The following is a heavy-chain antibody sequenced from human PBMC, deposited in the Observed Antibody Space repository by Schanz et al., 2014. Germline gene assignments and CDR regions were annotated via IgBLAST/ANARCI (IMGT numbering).Heavy chain of an antibody. Sequence: QVQLVQSGAEVKKPGASVNVSCKASGYTFTTYYMHWVRQAPGQGLEWMGIINPSGGSTTYAQKFQGRVTMTRDTSTSTVYMELSSLRSDDTAVYYCAREGEWGYDPPRHWGQGTLVTVSS. V-gene: IGHV1-46*01. CDR2: INPSGGST. CDR1: GYTFTTYY. J-gene: IGHJ4*02. CDR3: AREGEWGYDPPRH. D-gene: IGHD5-12*01.